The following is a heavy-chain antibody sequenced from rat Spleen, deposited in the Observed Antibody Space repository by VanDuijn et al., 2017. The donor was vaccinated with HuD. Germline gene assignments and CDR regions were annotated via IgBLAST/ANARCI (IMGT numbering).Heavy chain of an antibody. J-gene: IGHJ2*01. Sequence: EVDLVESGGALVQPGRSMKLSCTASRFTFTDLGMAWVRQAPTKGLEWVATINYAGSNTYYRDSVKGRFTISRDNAKSTLYLQMDSLRSEDTATYYCARKGYYPLRYFDYWVQGVMVTVSS. CDR2: INYAGSNT. V-gene: IGHV5-29*01. CDR3: ARKGYYPLRYFDY. D-gene: IGHD1-1*01. CDR1: RFTFTDLG.